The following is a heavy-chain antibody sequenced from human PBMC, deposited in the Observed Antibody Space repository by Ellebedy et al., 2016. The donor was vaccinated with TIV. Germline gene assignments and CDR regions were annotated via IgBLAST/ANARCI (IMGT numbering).Heavy chain of an antibody. CDR3: ARGRFYDSSGYYWRRFDP. D-gene: IGHD3-22*01. CDR1: GYTFTSYD. CDR2: MNPNSGNT. V-gene: IGHV1-8*01. Sequence: ASVKVSXXASGYTFTSYDINWVRQATGQGLEWMGWMNPNSGNTGYAQKFQGRVTMTRNISISTAYMELSSLRSEDTAVYYCARGRFYDSSGYYWRRFDPWGQGTLVTVSS. J-gene: IGHJ5*02.